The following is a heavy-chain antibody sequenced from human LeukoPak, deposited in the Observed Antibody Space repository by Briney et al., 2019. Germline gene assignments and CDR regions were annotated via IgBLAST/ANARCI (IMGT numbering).Heavy chain of an antibody. CDR2: IIPIFGTA. D-gene: IGHD3-22*01. CDR3: ASPDPYYYDSSGYYF. V-gene: IGHV1-69*06. Sequence: SVKVSCKASGGTFSSYAISWVRQAPGQGLEWMGGIIPIFGTANYAQKFQGRVTITADKSTSTAYMELSSLRSEDTAVYYCASPDPYYYDSSGYYFWGQGTLVTVSS. J-gene: IGHJ4*02. CDR1: GGTFSSYA.